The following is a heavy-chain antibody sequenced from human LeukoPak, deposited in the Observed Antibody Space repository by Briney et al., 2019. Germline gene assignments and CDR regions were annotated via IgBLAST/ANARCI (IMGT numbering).Heavy chain of an antibody. V-gene: IGHV3-74*01. CDR3: ARDRPLLAFDM. D-gene: IGHD2/OR15-2a*01. Sequence: GESLKISCAASGFTFSSYWMHWVRQAPGKGLVWVSRINSDGSSTSYADSVKGRFTISRDNAKNTLYLQTNSLRAEDTAVYYCARDRPLLAFDMWGQGTMVTVSS. J-gene: IGHJ3*02. CDR2: INSDGSST. CDR1: GFTFSSYW.